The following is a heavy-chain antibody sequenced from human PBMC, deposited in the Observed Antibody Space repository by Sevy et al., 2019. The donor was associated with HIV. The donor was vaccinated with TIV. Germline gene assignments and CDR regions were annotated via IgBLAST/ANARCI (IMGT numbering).Heavy chain of an antibody. D-gene: IGHD3-22*01. J-gene: IGHJ5*01. CDR1: GYTFTGYS. CDR3: ARVWNSDYYDSSGPNWFDS. V-gene: IGHV1-2*02. Sequence: ASVKVSCKASGYTFTGYSMHWVRQAPGQGLEWMGWINPNSGGTNYAQKFQGRVTMTRATSISTAYMELSRLRSDDTAVYYCARVWNSDYYDSSGPNWFDSWGQGTLVTVSS. CDR2: INPNSGGT.